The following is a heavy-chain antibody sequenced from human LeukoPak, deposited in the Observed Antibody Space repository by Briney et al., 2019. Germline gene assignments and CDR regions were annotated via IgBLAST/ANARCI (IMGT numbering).Heavy chain of an antibody. D-gene: IGHD3-10*01. V-gene: IGHV4-4*02. CDR2: IYHSGST. J-gene: IGHJ3*02. CDR1: GGSISSTYW. CDR3: ARKRGHPDAFDM. Sequence: PSETLSLTCAVSGGSISSTYWWSWVRQPPGKGLEWIGEIYHSGSTNYKPSLKRRVTISLDKSKNRFSLNLSSVTAADTAVYYCARKRGHPDAFDMWGQGTMVTVS.